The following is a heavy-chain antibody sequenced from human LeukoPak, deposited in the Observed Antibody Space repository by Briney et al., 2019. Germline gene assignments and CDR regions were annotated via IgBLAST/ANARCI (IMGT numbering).Heavy chain of an antibody. J-gene: IGHJ4*02. D-gene: IGHD2-15*01. CDR3: ARDLSRRYSIDY. Sequence: GGSLRLSCAASGFTFNSYAIHWVRQAPGKGLEWVAFISYVGNNKYYADSVKGRFTISRDNSKNTLSLQMDSLRPDDTAVYYCARDLSRRYSIDYWGQGTLVTVSS. V-gene: IGHV3-30-3*01. CDR1: GFTFNSYA. CDR2: ISYVGNNK.